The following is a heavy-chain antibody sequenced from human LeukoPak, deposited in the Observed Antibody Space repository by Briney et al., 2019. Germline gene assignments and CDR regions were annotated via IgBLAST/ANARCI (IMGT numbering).Heavy chain of an antibody. CDR1: GFTFSSYS. V-gene: IGHV3-21*01. Sequence: GGSLRLSCAASGFTFSSYSMNWVRQAPGKGLEWVSSISSSSSYIYYADSVKGRFTISRDNAKNSLYLQRKGLRAEDTAVYYCARDLGGSYLFDYWGEGPLVTVSS. J-gene: IGHJ4*02. CDR3: ARDLGGSYLFDY. CDR2: ISSSSSYI. D-gene: IGHD1-26*01.